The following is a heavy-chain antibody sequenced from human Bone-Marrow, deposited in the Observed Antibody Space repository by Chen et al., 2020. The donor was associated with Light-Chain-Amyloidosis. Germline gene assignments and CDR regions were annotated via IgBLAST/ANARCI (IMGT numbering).Heavy chain of an antibody. V-gene: IGHV5-51*01. J-gene: IGHJ4*02. CDR3: ARRRDGYNFDY. Sequence: EVQLEQSGPEVKKPGESLKISCKGSGYTFPNYWIGWVRQMPGKGLEWMGVLYPDDSDAGYSPSFEGQVTISADKSITTAYLQWRSLKASDTAMYYCARRRDGYNFDYWGQGTLVTVSS. D-gene: IGHD5-12*01. CDR2: LYPDDSDA. CDR1: GYTFPNYW.